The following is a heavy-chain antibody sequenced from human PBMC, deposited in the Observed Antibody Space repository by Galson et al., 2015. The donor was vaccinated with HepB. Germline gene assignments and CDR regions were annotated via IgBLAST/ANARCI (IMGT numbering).Heavy chain of an antibody. CDR3: AKVDLDSFAGTFYYSGMAV. CDR1: GFTFSIYA. V-gene: IGHV3-23*01. J-gene: IGHJ6*02. Sequence: SLRLSCAASGFTFSIYAMTWVRQAPGKGLEWVSAISSGGSTYYADSVKGRFTISRDNSKSTLYLLMNSLRAEDTAVYYCAKVDLDSFAGTFYYSGMAVWGQGTTVTVSS. CDR2: ISSGGST. D-gene: IGHD6-13*01.